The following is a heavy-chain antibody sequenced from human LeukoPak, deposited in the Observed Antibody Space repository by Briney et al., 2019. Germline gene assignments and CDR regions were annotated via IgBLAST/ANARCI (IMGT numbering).Heavy chain of an antibody. CDR1: GYTFTSYY. CDR3: ARTMPGYSSSWYYFDY. D-gene: IGHD6-13*01. J-gene: IGHJ4*02. V-gene: IGHV1-46*01. CDR2: TNPSGGST. Sequence: ASVKVSCTASGYTFTSYYMHWVRQAPGQGLEWMGITNPSGGSTSYAQRFQGRVTMTRDTSTSTVYMELSSLRSEDTAVYYCARTMPGYSSSWYYFDYWGQGTLVTVSS.